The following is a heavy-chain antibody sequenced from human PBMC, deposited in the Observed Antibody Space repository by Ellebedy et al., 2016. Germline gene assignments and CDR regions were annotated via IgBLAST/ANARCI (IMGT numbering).Heavy chain of an antibody. Sequence: ASVKVSXXASGYTFTSYGISWVRQAPGQGLEWMGWISPYNGNTNYAQKHQGRVTMTTDTSTSTAYMEVRSLRSDDPAVYSCARVFTFGGVIVDYYYYGMDVWGQGTTVTVSS. D-gene: IGHD3-16*02. CDR3: ARVFTFGGVIVDYYYYGMDV. V-gene: IGHV1-18*01. CDR2: ISPYNGNT. J-gene: IGHJ6*02. CDR1: GYTFTSYG.